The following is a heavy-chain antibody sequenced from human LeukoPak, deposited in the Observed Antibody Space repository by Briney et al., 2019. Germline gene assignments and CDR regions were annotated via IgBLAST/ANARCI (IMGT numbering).Heavy chain of an antibody. CDR2: ISYDGSNK. J-gene: IGHJ4*02. CDR1: GFTFSSYS. CDR3: ASRYSSGWRY. V-gene: IGHV3-30*03. D-gene: IGHD6-19*01. Sequence: GGSLRLSCAASGFTFSSYSMNWVRQAPGKGLEWVAVISYDGSNKYYADSVKGRFTFSRDNAKNSLYLQMNSLRAEDTAVYYCASRYSSGWRYWGQGTLVTVSS.